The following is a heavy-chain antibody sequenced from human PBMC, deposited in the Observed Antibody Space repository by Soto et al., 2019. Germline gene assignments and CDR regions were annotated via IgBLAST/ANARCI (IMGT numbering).Heavy chain of an antibody. CDR2: IHNNGES. J-gene: IGHJ3*02. V-gene: IGHV4-59*08. CDR3: ARQPPATAAFDI. D-gene: IGHD5-12*01. CDR1: GGSISYSY. Sequence: QVQLQESGPGLVKPSETLSLTCTVSGGSISYSYWSWIRQSPGEGLEWIGYIHNNGESNYNPSLKSRVTMSLHTSKNQVSLNLTSVTAAATAVYYCARQPPATAAFDIWGQGTMVTVSS.